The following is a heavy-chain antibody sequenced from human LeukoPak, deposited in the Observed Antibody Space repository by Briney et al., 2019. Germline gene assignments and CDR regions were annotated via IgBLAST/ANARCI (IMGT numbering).Heavy chain of an antibody. V-gene: IGHV3-9*01. CDR1: GFIFYDYA. CDR3: ARDLPKYSSSWSGITVDAFDI. CDR2: VSSNSDSI. Sequence: GGSLRLSCAASGFIFYDYAMHWVRHAPGKGLEWVSGVSSNSDSIGYADSVKGRFTISRDNAKNSLYLQMNSLRVEDRAVYYCARDLPKYSSSWSGITVDAFDIWGQGTMVTVSS. D-gene: IGHD6-13*01. J-gene: IGHJ3*02.